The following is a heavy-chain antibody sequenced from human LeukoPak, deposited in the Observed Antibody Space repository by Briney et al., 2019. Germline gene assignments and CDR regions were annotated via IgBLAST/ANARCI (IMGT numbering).Heavy chain of an antibody. D-gene: IGHD2-21*02. CDR3: ARHALATVTDPSFDY. CDR2: LYHSGST. Sequence: SETLSLTCTVSGGSISTPGYYWGWIRQPPGKGLEWIGSLYHSGSTYCKPSLKSRATISVDKSKNQCSLKLRSVTAADTAVYYCARHALATVTDPSFDYWGQGTLVTVSS. V-gene: IGHV4-39*01. J-gene: IGHJ4*02. CDR1: GGSISTPGYY.